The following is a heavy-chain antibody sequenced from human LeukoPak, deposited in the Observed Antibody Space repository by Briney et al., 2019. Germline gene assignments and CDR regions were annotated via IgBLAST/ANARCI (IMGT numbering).Heavy chain of an antibody. CDR1: GFTFGDRA. CDR2: ISWNSGNI. Sequence: GGSLRLSCAASGFTFGDRAMHWVRQPPGEGLEWVSGISWNSGNIDYADSVKGRFTISRDNAKNSLYLQMNSLRAEDTALYYCVKGRRDGYNFDAFDIWGHGTMVTVSS. D-gene: IGHD5-24*01. J-gene: IGHJ3*02. V-gene: IGHV3-9*01. CDR3: VKGRRDGYNFDAFDI.